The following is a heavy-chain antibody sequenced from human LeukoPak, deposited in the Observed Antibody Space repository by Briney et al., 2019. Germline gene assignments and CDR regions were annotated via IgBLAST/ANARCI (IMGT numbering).Heavy chain of an antibody. CDR2: INHSGST. CDR3: ARGRITMVRGVPKLRYMDV. J-gene: IGHJ6*03. CDR1: GGSFSGYY. D-gene: IGHD3-10*01. V-gene: IGHV4-34*01. Sequence: PSETLSLTCAVYGGSFSGYYWSWIRQSPGKGLEWIGEINHSGSTNYNPSLKSRVTISVDTSKNQFSLKLSSVTAADTAVYYCARGRITMVRGVPKLRYMDVWGKGTTVTVSS.